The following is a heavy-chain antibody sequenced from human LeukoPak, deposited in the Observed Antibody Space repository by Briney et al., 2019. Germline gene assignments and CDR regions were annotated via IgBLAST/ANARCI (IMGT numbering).Heavy chain of an antibody. V-gene: IGHV4-39*01. J-gene: IGHJ6*03. Sequence: SETLSLTCTVSGGSISSSSYYWGWIRQPPGKGLEWIGSIYYSGSTYYNPSLKSRVTISVDTSKNQFSLKLSSVTAADTAVYYCARLGYYDFWSGYYYYYYMDVWGKGTTVTVSS. D-gene: IGHD3-3*01. CDR1: GGSISSSSYY. CDR3: ARLGYYDFWSGYYYYYYMDV. CDR2: IYYSGST.